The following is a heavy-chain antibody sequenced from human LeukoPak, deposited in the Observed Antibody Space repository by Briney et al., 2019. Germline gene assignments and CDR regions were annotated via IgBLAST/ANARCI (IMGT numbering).Heavy chain of an antibody. V-gene: IGHV4-39*01. CDR1: GGSISSSSYY. CDR2: IYYSGST. CDR3: AGSSGYYSTGDDAFDI. J-gene: IGHJ3*02. Sequence: SETLSLTCTVSGGSISSSSYYWGWIRQPPGKGLEWIGSIYYSGSTYYNPSLKSRVTISVDTSKNQFSLKLSSVTAADTAVYYCAGSSGYYSTGDDAFDIWGQGTMVTVSS. D-gene: IGHD3-22*01.